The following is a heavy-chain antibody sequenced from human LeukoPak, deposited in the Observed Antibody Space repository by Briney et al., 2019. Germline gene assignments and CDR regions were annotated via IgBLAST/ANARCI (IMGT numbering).Heavy chain of an antibody. J-gene: IGHJ4*02. CDR1: GFTFSTHS. CDR3: ARAGVVDFTNYGSATFDY. Sequence: GGSLRLSCAASGFTFSTHSMNWVRQAPGKGLGWVSSITSSSAYIYYADSVRGRFTISRDNAENSLFLQMNSLRVEDTAVYYCARAGVVDFTNYGSATFDYWGQGTLVTVSS. D-gene: IGHD4-11*01. CDR2: ITSSSAYI. V-gene: IGHV3-21*01.